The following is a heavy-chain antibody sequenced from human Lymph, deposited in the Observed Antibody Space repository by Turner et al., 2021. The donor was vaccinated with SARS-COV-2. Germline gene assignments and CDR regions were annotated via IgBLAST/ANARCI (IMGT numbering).Heavy chain of an antibody. Sequence: QVQLVQSGAEVKKPGVSVKVSFKASGYTFTGYYMHWVRQAPGQGLECMGWINPNSGGTNYAQKFQGRVTMTRDTSISTAYMELSRLRSDDTAVYYCARSRDLQSMVRGVDPFDYWGQGTLVTVSS. CDR2: INPNSGGT. CDR3: ARSRDLQSMVRGVDPFDY. CDR1: GYTFTGYY. D-gene: IGHD3-10*01. J-gene: IGHJ4*02. V-gene: IGHV1-2*02.